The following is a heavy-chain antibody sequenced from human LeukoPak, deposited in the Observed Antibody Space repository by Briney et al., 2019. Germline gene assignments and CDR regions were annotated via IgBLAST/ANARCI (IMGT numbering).Heavy chain of an antibody. J-gene: IGHJ4*02. CDR1: GFTFCSYT. V-gene: IGHV3-64*01. Sequence: PGGTLRLSCAASGFTFCSYTMYWVREAPGNGLEYVSAISSNGGSTYYANSVKGRFTISRDNSKNTLYLQMGSLRGEDMAVHYCAREVNWRFDYWGQGTLVTVSS. D-gene: IGHD1-1*01. CDR3: AREVNWRFDY. CDR2: ISSNGGST.